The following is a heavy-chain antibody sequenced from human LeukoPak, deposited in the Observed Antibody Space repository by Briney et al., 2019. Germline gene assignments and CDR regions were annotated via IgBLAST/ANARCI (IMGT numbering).Heavy chain of an antibody. D-gene: IGHD1-1*01. Sequence: GGSLRLSCATSGFTFSSYAMHWVRQAPGKGLEWVALISYDGSNRYYADSVKGRFTISRDNSKNTLYLQMNSLRGEDTAVYYCAKVGDNWDFDYWGQGTLVTVSS. CDR3: AKVGDNWDFDY. CDR1: GFTFSSYA. J-gene: IGHJ4*02. V-gene: IGHV3-30*18. CDR2: ISYDGSNR.